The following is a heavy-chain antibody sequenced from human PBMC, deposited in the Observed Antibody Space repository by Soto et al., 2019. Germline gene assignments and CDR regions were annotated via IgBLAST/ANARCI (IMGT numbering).Heavy chain of an antibody. D-gene: IGHD6-19*01. J-gene: IGHJ4*02. CDR2: IYHSGST. CDR3: ARALEAVAGTGVFAY. V-gene: IGHV4-4*02. CDR1: GGSISSSNW. Sequence: QVQLQESGPGLVKPSGTLSLTCAVSGGSISSSNWWSWVRQPPGKGLEGIGEIYHSGSTNYNPSLKSRVPLAVDKSKNQFSLKLNSVAAADTAVYYCARALEAVAGTGVFAYWGQGTLGNVSS.